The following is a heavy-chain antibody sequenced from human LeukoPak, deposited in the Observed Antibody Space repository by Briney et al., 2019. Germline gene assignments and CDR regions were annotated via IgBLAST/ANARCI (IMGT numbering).Heavy chain of an antibody. V-gene: IGHV3-48*03. CDR3: ARVRASLDY. Sequence: GGSLRLSCAASGFTFSSYEMNWVRQAPGKGLEWVSYISTSGSTRNYADSVQGRFTISRDNAENSLYLQVNSLRAEDTAVYYCARVRASLDYWGQGTLVTVSS. CDR1: GFTFSSYE. D-gene: IGHD3-10*01. J-gene: IGHJ4*02. CDR2: ISTSGSTR.